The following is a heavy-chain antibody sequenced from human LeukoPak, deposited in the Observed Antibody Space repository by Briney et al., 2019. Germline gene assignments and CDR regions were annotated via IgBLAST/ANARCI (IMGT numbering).Heavy chain of an antibody. J-gene: IGHJ6*02. CDR3: ARESSYCSGGSCYFGMDV. V-gene: IGHV3-48*04. Sequence: GGSLRLSCAVSGFTFSTKSMNWVRQAPGKGLEWVSYITADSGTTYYPDSVKGRFTISRDNAKNSLYLQMNSLRAEDTAVYYCARESSYCSGGSCYFGMDVWGQGTTVTVSS. CDR1: GFTFSTKS. CDR2: ITADSGTT. D-gene: IGHD2-15*01.